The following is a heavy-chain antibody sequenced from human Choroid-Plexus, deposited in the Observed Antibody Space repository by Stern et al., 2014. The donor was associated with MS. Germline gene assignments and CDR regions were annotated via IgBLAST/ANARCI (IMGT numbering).Heavy chain of an antibody. Sequence: VQLVESGGGVVQPGRPLRLSCVASGFTFGSCAMHWVRQAPGKGLEWVAGVSYDGRSKDYADSVKGRFTISRDNSQNTLYMQMSSLRPEDTAVYYCAKDRQYLTYFFDHWGQGSLVTVSS. CDR1: GFTFGSCA. CDR3: AKDRQYLTYFFDH. J-gene: IGHJ5*02. D-gene: IGHD2/OR15-2a*01. V-gene: IGHV3-30*18. CDR2: VSYDGRSK.